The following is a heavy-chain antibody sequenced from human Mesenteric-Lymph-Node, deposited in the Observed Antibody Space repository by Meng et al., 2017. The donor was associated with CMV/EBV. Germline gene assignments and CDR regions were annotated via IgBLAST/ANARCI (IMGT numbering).Heavy chain of an antibody. CDR1: GFIFSKYG. CDR2: IRFDGSNE. V-gene: IGHV3-30*02. J-gene: IGHJ4*02. Sequence: GESLKISCGASGFIFSKYGMHWVRQAPGKGLEWVTFIRFDGSNEYYADSVKGRFTISRDNSKNTLYLQMNSLRAEDTAVYYCARAIVVVPAAQEPDYWGQGTLVTVSS. D-gene: IGHD2-2*01. CDR3: ARAIVVVPAAQEPDY.